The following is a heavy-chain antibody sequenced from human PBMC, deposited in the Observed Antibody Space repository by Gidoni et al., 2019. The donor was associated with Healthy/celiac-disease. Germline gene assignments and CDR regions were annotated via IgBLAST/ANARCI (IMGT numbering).Heavy chain of an antibody. CDR3: ASRTGYSSGWSDY. Sequence: EVQLVESGGGLVKPGGSLRLSCAASGFTCRSESMNWVRQAPGKGLDWVSSISSISSYIYYADSVKVRVTISRDNAKNSLYLQMHSLRAEDTAVYYCASRTGYSSGWSDYWGQGTLVTVSS. D-gene: IGHD6-19*01. J-gene: IGHJ4*02. CDR2: ISSISSYI. CDR1: GFTCRSES. V-gene: IGHV3-21*01.